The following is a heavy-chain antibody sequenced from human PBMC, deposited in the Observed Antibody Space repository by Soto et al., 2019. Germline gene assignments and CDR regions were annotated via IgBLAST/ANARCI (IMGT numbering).Heavy chain of an antibody. CDR1: GFTVSSNY. J-gene: IGHJ3*02. Sequence: EVQLMESGGGLIQPGGSLRLSCAASGFTVSSNYMSWVRQAPGKGLEWVSVIYSGGSTYYADSVKGRFTISRDNSKNTLYLQMNSLRAEDTAVYYCARDGERLTNDAFDIWGQGTMVTVSS. CDR2: IYSGGST. CDR3: ARDGERLTNDAFDI. V-gene: IGHV3-53*01. D-gene: IGHD1-1*01.